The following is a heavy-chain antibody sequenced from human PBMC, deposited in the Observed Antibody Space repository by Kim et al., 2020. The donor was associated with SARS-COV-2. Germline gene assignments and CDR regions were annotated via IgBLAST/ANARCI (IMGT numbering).Heavy chain of an antibody. J-gene: IGHJ4*02. CDR3: AHTFHTAKRPNFDY. V-gene: IGHV2-5*01. D-gene: IGHD2-21*02. Sequence: SPSLKSRRTITKDTSKNQVVLTMTNMDPVDTATYYCAHTFHTAKRPNFDYWGQGTLVTVSS.